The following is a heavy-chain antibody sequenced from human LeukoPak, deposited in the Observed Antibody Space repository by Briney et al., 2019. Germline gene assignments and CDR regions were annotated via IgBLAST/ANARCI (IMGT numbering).Heavy chain of an antibody. J-gene: IGHJ4*02. CDR1: GYTFTSYY. V-gene: IGHV1-46*01. CDR2: INPSGGST. CDR3: ARDHRSFYDILTGYPDSYFDY. Sequence: ASVKVSCKASGYTFTSYYMHWVRQAPGQGLEWMGIINPSGGSTSYAQKFQGRVTMTRDTSTSTVYMELSSLRSEDTAVYYCARDHRSFYDILTGYPDSYFDYWGQGTLVTVSS. D-gene: IGHD3-9*01.